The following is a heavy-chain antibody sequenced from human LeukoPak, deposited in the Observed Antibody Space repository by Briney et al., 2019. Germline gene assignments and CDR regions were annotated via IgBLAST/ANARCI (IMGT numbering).Heavy chain of an antibody. CDR1: GGSINRSSYY. V-gene: IGHV4-39*01. D-gene: IGHD2-2*01. Sequence: SETLSLTCTVSGGSINRSSYYWGWIRQPPGKGLEWIGSIYYSGSTYYNPSLRSRVTISVDTSKNQFSLKLSSVTAADTAVYYCARHFDCSSTSCYYWFDPWGQGTLVTVSS. J-gene: IGHJ5*02. CDR3: ARHFDCSSTSCYYWFDP. CDR2: IYYSGST.